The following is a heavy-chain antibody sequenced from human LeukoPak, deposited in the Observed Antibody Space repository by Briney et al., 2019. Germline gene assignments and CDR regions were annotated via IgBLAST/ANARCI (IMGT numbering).Heavy chain of an antibody. V-gene: IGHV3-7*01. CDR3: AKDSSFYGDYFDY. CDR2: IKQDGSEK. CDR1: GFTFSSNW. J-gene: IGHJ4*02. Sequence: GGSLRLSCAASGFTFSSNWMNWVRQAPGKGLEWVANIKQDGSEKFFVDSVKGRFTISRDNSKNTLYLQMNSLRAEDTAVYYCAKDSSFYGDYFDYWGQGTLVTVSS. D-gene: IGHD4-17*01.